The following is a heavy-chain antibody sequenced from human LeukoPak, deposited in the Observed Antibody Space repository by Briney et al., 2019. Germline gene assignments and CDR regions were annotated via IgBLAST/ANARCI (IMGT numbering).Heavy chain of an antibody. Sequence: SETLSLTCTVSGGSISSSSYYWGWIRQPPGKGLEWIGSIYYSGSTYYNPSLKSRVTISVDTSKNQFSLKLSSVTAADTAMYYCARAWELRNFDYWGQGTLVTVSS. D-gene: IGHD1-26*01. V-gene: IGHV4-39*07. CDR1: GGSISSSSYY. CDR3: ARAWELRNFDY. J-gene: IGHJ4*02. CDR2: IYYSGST.